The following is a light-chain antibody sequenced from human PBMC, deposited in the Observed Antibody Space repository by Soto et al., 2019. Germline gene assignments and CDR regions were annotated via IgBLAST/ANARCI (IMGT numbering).Light chain of an antibody. J-gene: IGKJ1*01. CDR2: GAS. CDR3: QQYGGSTRT. Sequence: EIVLTQSPATLSLSPGERATLSCRASQSVSSYLAWYQQKPGQAPRLLIYGASSRATGVPDRITGSGSGTDFTLSISRLEPEDFAVNYCQQYGGSTRTFGQGTKVDIK. CDR1: QSVSSY. V-gene: IGKV3-20*01.